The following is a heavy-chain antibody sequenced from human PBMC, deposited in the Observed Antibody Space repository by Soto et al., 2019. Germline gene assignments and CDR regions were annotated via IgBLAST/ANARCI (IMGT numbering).Heavy chain of an antibody. V-gene: IGHV1-2*04. Sequence: ASVKVSCKASGYTFTGYYMHWVRQAPGQGLEWMGWINPNSGGTNYAQKFQGWVTMTRDTSISTAYMELSRLRSDDTAVYYCTIFGVVPWGRDYYYGMDVWGQGTTVTVSS. CDR1: GYTFTGYY. J-gene: IGHJ6*02. D-gene: IGHD3-3*01. CDR3: TIFGVVPWGRDYYYGMDV. CDR2: INPNSGGT.